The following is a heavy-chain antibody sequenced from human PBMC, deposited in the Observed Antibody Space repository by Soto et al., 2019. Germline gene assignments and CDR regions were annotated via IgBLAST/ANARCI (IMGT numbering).Heavy chain of an antibody. V-gene: IGHV1-69*13. J-gene: IGHJ5*02. CDR1: GGTFSSYA. Sequence: SVKVSCKASGGTFSSYAISWVRQAPGQGLEWMGGIIPIFGTENYAQKFQGRVTITADESTSTAYMELSSLRSEDTAVYYCCSGPYRDWFDPWGQGTLVTVSS. CDR2: IIPIFGTE. D-gene: IGHD2-15*01. CDR3: CSGPYRDWFDP.